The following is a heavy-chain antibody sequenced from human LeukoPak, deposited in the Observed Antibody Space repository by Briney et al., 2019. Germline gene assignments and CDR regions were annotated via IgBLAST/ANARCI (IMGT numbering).Heavy chain of an antibody. D-gene: IGHD2-2*01. V-gene: IGHV1-2*02. J-gene: IGHJ5*02. Sequence: GASVKASCKASGYTFTRYYMHWVRQAPGQGLEWMGWINPNSGGTNYAQKFQGRVTMTRDTSISTAYMELSRLRSDDTAVYYCARDLVVPAARHNWFDPWGQGTLVTVSS. CDR1: GYTFTRYY. CDR3: ARDLVVPAARHNWFDP. CDR2: INPNSGGT.